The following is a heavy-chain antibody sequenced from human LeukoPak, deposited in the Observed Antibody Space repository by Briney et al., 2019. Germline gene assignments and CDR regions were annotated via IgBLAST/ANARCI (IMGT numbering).Heavy chain of an antibody. D-gene: IGHD6-13*01. CDR2: IYYSGST. CDR1: GGSISSYY. CDR3: AREGSSWVNWFDP. V-gene: IGHV4-59*01. J-gene: IGHJ5*02. Sequence: SETLSLTCTVSGGSISSYYWSWIRQPPGKGLEWNGYIYYSGSTNYNPSLKSRVTISVDTSKNQFSLKLSSVTAADTAVYYCAREGSSWVNWFDPWGQGTLVTVSS.